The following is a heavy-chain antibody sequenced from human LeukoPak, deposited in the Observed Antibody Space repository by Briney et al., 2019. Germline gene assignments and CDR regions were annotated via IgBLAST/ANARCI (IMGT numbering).Heavy chain of an antibody. Sequence: ASVKVSCKATGYTFASYDITWVRQAPGQGLEWMGWVSGYNGNSNYAQKLQGRVTMTTDTSTSAAYMELRSLTSDDTAVYSCARAVPSGCSGWYWGDFFDYWGQGTLVTVSS. V-gene: IGHV1-18*01. CDR3: ARAVPSGCSGWYWGDFFDY. D-gene: IGHD6-19*01. CDR1: GYTFASYD. J-gene: IGHJ4*02. CDR2: VSGYNGNS.